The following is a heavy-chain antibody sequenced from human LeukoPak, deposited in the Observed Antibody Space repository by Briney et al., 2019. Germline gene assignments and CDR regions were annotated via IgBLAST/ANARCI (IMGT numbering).Heavy chain of an antibody. J-gene: IGHJ4*02. Sequence: GGSLRLSCAASGFTFSSYAMTWVRQAPGKGLEWVSLISYSGGTFYADSVTGRFTVSRDTSQNTLYLQLNSLRVEDTAVYYCAKVVIVPAATSKTYYFDSWGQGALVTVSS. CDR2: ISYSGGT. CDR3: AKVVIVPAATSKTYYFDS. CDR1: GFTFSSYA. D-gene: IGHD2-2*01. V-gene: IGHV3-23*01.